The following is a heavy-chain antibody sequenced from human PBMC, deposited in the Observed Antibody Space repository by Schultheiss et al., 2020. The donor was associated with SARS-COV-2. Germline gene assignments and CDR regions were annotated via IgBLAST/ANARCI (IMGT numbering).Heavy chain of an antibody. Sequence: GGSLRLSCKGSGYSFTSYWIGWVRQMPGKGLEWMGIIYPGDSDTRYSPSFQGQVTISADKSISTAYLQWSSLKASDTAMYYCARKTQGSGWSTNDCWGQGALVTVSS. CDR2: IYPGDSDT. D-gene: IGHD6-25*01. CDR3: ARKTQGSGWSTNDC. J-gene: IGHJ4*02. V-gene: IGHV5-51*01. CDR1: GYSFTSYW.